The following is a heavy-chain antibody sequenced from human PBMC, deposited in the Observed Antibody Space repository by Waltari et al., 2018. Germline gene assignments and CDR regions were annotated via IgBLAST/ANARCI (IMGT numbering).Heavy chain of an antibody. Sequence: QVQLQESGPGLVTPSETLSLTCTVSGYSLSSDYYWGWIRQPPGKGLEWIGIIYHSGSTYYNPSLKSRVTISVDTSKNQFSLKLSSVTAADTAVYYCARDRRVDGLDVWGQGTTVTVSS. V-gene: IGHV4-38-2*02. CDR3: ARDRRVDGLDV. CDR1: GYSLSSDYY. D-gene: IGHD2-15*01. J-gene: IGHJ6*02. CDR2: IYHSGST.